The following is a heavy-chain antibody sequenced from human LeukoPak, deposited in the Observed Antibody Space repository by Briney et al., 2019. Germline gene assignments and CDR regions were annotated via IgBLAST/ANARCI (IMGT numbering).Heavy chain of an antibody. Sequence: GGSLRLSCAASGFTFSSYEMNGVRQAPGKGLGWVSYIASGGGANRFYSESVKGRFTISRDNAKNSLYLHMNSLRAEDTGVYYCARIGTTTRGPAGLDVWGQGTTVTVSS. CDR2: IASGGGANR. D-gene: IGHD2/OR15-2a*01. CDR1: GFTFSSYE. V-gene: IGHV3-48*03. CDR3: ARIGTTTRGPAGLDV. J-gene: IGHJ6*02.